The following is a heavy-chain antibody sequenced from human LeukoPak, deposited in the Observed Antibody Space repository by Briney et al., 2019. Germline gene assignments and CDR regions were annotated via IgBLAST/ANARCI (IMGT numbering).Heavy chain of an antibody. CDR3: ARDREVTMVRGVSYYYYYGMDV. D-gene: IGHD3-10*01. Sequence: SETLSLTCTVSGGSISSYYWSWIRQPPGKGLEWIGYIYYSGSTNYNPSLKSRVTISVDTSKNQFALKLSSVTAADTAVYYCARDREVTMVRGVSYYYYYGMDVWGQGTTVTVSS. CDR1: GGSISSYY. V-gene: IGHV4-59*01. J-gene: IGHJ6*02. CDR2: IYYSGST.